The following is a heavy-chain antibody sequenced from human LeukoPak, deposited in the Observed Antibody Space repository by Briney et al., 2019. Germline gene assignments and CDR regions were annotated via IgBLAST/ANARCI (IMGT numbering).Heavy chain of an antibody. D-gene: IGHD3-10*01. Sequence: ASVKVSCKASGYTSTSYGISWVRQAPGQRLEWMGWISAYNGNTNYAQKLQGRVTMTTDTSTSTAYMELRSLRSDDTAVYYCARDRSGYYYGSGSYRAFDYWGQGTLVTVSS. V-gene: IGHV1-18*01. CDR1: GYTSTSYG. CDR2: ISAYNGNT. CDR3: ARDRSGYYYGSGSYRAFDY. J-gene: IGHJ4*02.